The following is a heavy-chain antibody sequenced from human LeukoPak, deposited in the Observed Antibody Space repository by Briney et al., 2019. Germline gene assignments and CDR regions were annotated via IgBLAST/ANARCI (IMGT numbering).Heavy chain of an antibody. D-gene: IGHD1/OR15-1a*01. J-gene: IGHJ4*02. CDR1: AYRFNTYW. V-gene: IGHV5-51*01. CDR2: IFPGDSET. CDR3: ATSESQTKFDF. Sequence: GESLKISCKGSAYRFNTYWIGWVRQMPGKGVEWMGIIFPGDSETIYSPSFQGQVTISADKSLSTAYLQWSSLKASDSAMYYCATSESQTKFDFWGQGTLVTASS.